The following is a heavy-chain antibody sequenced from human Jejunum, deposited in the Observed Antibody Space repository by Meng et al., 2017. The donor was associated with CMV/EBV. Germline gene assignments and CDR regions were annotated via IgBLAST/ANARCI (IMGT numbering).Heavy chain of an antibody. CDR3: GDPPAGY. V-gene: IGHV4/OR15-8*01. Sequence: TLCRTCVHPGGSFIGINRWNWVHQPPGGGLEWIVEIFHSGATNYNPSLKSRVTISIDNSKNQFSLKLTSMTAADSAVYFCGDPPAGYWGQGILV. J-gene: IGHJ4*02. CDR1: GGSFIGINR. CDR2: IFHSGAT.